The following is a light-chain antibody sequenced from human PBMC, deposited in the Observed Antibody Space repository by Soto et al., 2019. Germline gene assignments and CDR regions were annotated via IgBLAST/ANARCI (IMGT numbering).Light chain of an antibody. CDR3: QNYSSAPWT. CDR2: AAS. J-gene: IGKJ1*01. CDR1: QGISNY. Sequence: DIQMTQSPSSLSASVEDRVTITCRASQGISNYLAWYQQKPGKVPKLLIYAASTLQSGVPPRFSGSGSGTDFTLTISSLQPEDVATYYCQNYSSAPWTFGGGTKVEIK. V-gene: IGKV1-27*01.